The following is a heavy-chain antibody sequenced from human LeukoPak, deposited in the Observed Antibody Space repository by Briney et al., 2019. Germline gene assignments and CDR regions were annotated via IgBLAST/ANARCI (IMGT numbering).Heavy chain of an antibody. D-gene: IGHD3-10*01. Sequence: SETLSLTCAVYGGSFSGYYWSWIRQPPGKGLEWIGEINHSGSTNYNPSLKSRVTISVDTSKNQFSLKLSSVTAADTAVYYCASSITMVRGVKENWFDPWGQGTLAPSPQ. V-gene: IGHV4-34*01. J-gene: IGHJ5*02. CDR1: GGSFSGYY. CDR3: ASSITMVRGVKENWFDP. CDR2: INHSGST.